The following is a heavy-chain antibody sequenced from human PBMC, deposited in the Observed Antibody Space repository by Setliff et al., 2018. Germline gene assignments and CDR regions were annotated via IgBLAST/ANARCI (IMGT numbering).Heavy chain of an antibody. D-gene: IGHD2-21*02. V-gene: IGHV7-4-1*02. CDR1: GYTFTSYA. CDR3: ARDHCGGDCVEFDP. J-gene: IGHJ5*02. Sequence: GASVKVSCKASGYTFTSYAMNWVRQAPGQGLEWMGWINTNTGNPTYAQGFTGRFVFSLDTSVSTAYLQISSLKAEDTAVYYCARDHCGGDCVEFDPWGQGTLVTVSS. CDR2: INTNTGNP.